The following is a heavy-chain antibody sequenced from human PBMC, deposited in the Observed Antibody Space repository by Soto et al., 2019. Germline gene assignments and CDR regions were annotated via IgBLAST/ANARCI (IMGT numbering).Heavy chain of an antibody. Sequence: GGSLRLSCAASGFTFSSYGMHWVRQAPGKGLEWVAVIWYDGSNKYYADSVKGRFTISRDNSKNTLYLQMNSLRAEDTAVYYCAREGNYYGSSGLDAFEIWGQGTMVTVSS. V-gene: IGHV3-33*01. CDR1: GFTFSSYG. J-gene: IGHJ3*02. D-gene: IGHD3-22*01. CDR3: AREGNYYGSSGLDAFEI. CDR2: IWYDGSNK.